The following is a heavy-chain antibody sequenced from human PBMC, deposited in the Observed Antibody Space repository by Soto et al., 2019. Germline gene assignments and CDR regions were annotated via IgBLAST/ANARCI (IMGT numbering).Heavy chain of an antibody. D-gene: IGHD5-12*01. CDR3: ASGGLQFGRFSFDY. CDR2: TYYSGST. Sequence: SETLSLTCTVSGGSISSSSYYWGWIRQPPGKGLEWIGSTYYSGSTYYNPSLKSRVTISVDTSKNQFSLKLSSVTAADTAVYYCASGGLQFGRFSFDYWGQGTLVTVSS. V-gene: IGHV4-39*01. J-gene: IGHJ4*02. CDR1: GGSISSSSYY.